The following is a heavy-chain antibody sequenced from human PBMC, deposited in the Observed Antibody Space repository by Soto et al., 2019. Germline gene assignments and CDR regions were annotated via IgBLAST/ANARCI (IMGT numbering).Heavy chain of an antibody. V-gene: IGHV4-31*03. Sequence: QVQLQESGPGLVKPSQTLSLTCIVSGDSVGSDKYHWTWIRQLPGQGLEYIGYFYNSRTTFYNPSLKSRVTISLGPSENQFSLHVRSVTAADTAVYYCARGIDGYRFDPWGQGTLVTVSS. D-gene: IGHD5-18*01. CDR2: FYNSRTT. CDR3: ARGIDGYRFDP. CDR1: GDSVGSDKYH. J-gene: IGHJ5*02.